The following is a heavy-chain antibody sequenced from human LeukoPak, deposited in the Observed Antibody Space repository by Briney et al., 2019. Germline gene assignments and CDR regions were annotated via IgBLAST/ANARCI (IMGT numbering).Heavy chain of an antibody. V-gene: IGHV1-69*04. CDR1: GGTFSSYA. Sequence: SVKVSCKASGGTFSSYAISWVRQAPGQGLEWMGRIIPILGIANYAQKFQGRVTITADKSTSTAYMELSSLRSEDTAVYYCASIVDTAVFDYWAREPWSPSPQ. D-gene: IGHD5-18*01. CDR3: ASIVDTAVFDY. J-gene: IGHJ4*02. CDR2: IIPILGIA.